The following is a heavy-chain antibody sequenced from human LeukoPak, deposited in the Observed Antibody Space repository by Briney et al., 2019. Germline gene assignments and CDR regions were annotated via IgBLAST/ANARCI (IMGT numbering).Heavy chain of an antibody. J-gene: IGHJ3*02. V-gene: IGHV3-23*01. CDR2: ISGSDGST. D-gene: IGHD3-9*01. CDR1: GFSFSNYA. Sequence: GGSLRLSCTASGFSFSNYAMSWVRQAPGKGLQWVSTISGSDGSTYYADSVKGRFTISRDNSKNTLYLQMNSLRAEDTAVYYCAKVATYYDILTGYPDAFDIWGQGTMVTVSS. CDR3: AKVATYYDILTGYPDAFDI.